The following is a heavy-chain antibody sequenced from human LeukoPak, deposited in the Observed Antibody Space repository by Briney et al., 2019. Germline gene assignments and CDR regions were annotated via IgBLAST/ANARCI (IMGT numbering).Heavy chain of an antibody. J-gene: IGHJ4*02. D-gene: IGHD4-17*01. V-gene: IGHV4-31*03. CDR3: ARGISDYGDYFDC. CDR2: IYYSGST. CDR1: GGSISSGGYY. Sequence: SETLSLTCTVSGGSISSGGYYWSWIRQHPGKGLEWIGYIYYSGSTYYNPSLKSRVTISVDTSKNQFSLKLSSVTAADTAVYYCARGISDYGDYFDCWGQGTLVTVSS.